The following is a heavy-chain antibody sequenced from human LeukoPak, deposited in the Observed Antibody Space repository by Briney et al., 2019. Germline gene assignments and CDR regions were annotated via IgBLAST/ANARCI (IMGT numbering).Heavy chain of an antibody. CDR3: AREQDYARFFDY. V-gene: IGHV1-18*01. Sequence: ASVKASCKASGYTFTSYGISWVRQAPGQGLEWMGWISAYNGNTNSAQKLQGRVTMTTDTSTSTAYMELRSLRSDDTAVYYCAREQDYARFFDYWGQGTLVTVSS. CDR1: GYTFTSYG. J-gene: IGHJ4*02. D-gene: IGHD4-17*01. CDR2: ISAYNGNT.